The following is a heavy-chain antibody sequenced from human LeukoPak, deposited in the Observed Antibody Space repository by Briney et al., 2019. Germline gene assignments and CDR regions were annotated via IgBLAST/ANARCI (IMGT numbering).Heavy chain of an antibody. CDR3: ARASEYSRTVGFDY. Sequence: SETLSLTCTVSGGSISSSSYYWGWIRQPPGKGLEWIGSIYYSGSTNYNPSLKSRVTISVDKSKNQFSLKLSSVTAADTAVYYCARASEYSRTVGFDYWGQGTLVTVSS. CDR1: GGSISSSSYY. CDR2: IYYSGST. V-gene: IGHV4-39*07. D-gene: IGHD6-6*01. J-gene: IGHJ4*02.